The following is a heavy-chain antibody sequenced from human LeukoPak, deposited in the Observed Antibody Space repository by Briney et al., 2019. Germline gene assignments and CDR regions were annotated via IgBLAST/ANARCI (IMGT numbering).Heavy chain of an antibody. Sequence: GGSLRLSCAASGFTFSNAWMNWVRQAPGKGLEWVGHIRSKADGGTTDYAAPVKGRFTISRDDSKNTLYLQMNSLKTEDTALYYCTTDQFLRSTTYYGMDVWGQGTTVTVSS. CDR3: TTDQFLRSTTYYGMDV. CDR2: IRSKADGGTT. V-gene: IGHV3-15*07. D-gene: IGHD5-12*01. CDR1: GFTFSNAW. J-gene: IGHJ6*02.